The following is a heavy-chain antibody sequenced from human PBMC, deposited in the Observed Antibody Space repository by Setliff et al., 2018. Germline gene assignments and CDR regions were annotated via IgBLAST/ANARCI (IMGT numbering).Heavy chain of an antibody. D-gene: IGHD3-10*01. CDR1: GYTFSNYG. CDR2: ISAYTGNT. Sequence: GASVKVSCKASGYTFSNYGITWVRQAPGQGLEWMGWISAYTGNTKFAQKFQGRVTMTTDTSTSTAYLELRSLTSDDTAVYYCARVESMVRGKNILRHFDYWGQGIQVTVSS. V-gene: IGHV1-18*01. J-gene: IGHJ4*02. CDR3: ARVESMVRGKNILRHFDY.